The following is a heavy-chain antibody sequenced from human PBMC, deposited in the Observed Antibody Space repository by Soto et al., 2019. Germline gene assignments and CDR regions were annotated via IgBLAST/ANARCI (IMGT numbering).Heavy chain of an antibody. Sequence: SETLSLTCTVSGGSVSSGSYYWSWIRQPPGKGLEWIGYIYYSGSTNYNPSLKSRVTISVDTSKNQFSLKLSSVTAADTAVYHCESNPTWDSTSYDYWGQGTLVTVSS. J-gene: IGHJ4*02. D-gene: IGHD6-6*01. CDR3: ESNPTWDSTSYDY. CDR1: GGSVSSGSYY. V-gene: IGHV4-61*01. CDR2: IYYSGST.